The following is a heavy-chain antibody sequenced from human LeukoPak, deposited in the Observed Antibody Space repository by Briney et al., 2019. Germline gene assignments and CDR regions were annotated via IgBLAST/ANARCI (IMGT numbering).Heavy chain of an antibody. CDR1: GRSISSGGYS. J-gene: IGHJ5*02. CDR2: IYHSGST. V-gene: IGHV4-30-2*01. CDR3: ARGGTIFGVAGDWFDP. D-gene: IGHD3-3*01. Sequence: PSQTLSLTCDVSGRSISSGGYSWSWIRQPPGKGLEWIGYIYHSGSTYYNPSLKSRVTISVDRSKNQFSLKLSSVTAADTAVYYCARGGTIFGVAGDWFDPWGQGTLVTVSS.